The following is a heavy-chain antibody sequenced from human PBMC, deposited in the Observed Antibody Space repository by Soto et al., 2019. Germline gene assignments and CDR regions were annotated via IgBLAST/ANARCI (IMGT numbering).Heavy chain of an antibody. CDR1: GYAFTTYG. D-gene: IGHD1-1*01. J-gene: IGHJ4*02. CDR3: ARGRYGDY. Sequence: QVHLVQSGAEVKKPGASVKVSCKGSGYAFTTYGITWVRQAPGQGLEWMGWISAHNGNTNYEQKLQGRVTVTRDTPTSTAHMALTSVRSDDTAGYYCARGRYGDYWGQGALVTVSS. V-gene: IGHV1-18*01. CDR2: ISAHNGNT.